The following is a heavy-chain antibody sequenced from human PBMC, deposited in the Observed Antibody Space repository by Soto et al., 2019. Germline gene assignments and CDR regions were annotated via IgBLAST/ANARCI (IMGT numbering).Heavy chain of an antibody. CDR3: ARGARYDSSGYYPHYYYYYGMDV. V-gene: IGHV4-59*01. CDR1: GGSISSYY. J-gene: IGHJ6*02. Sequence: SETLSLTCTVSGGSISSYYWSWIRQPPGKGLEWIGYIYYSGSTNYNPSLKSRVTISVDTSKNQFSLKLSSVTAADTAVYYCARGARYDSSGYYPHYYYYYGMDVWGQGTTVTVSS. CDR2: IYYSGST. D-gene: IGHD3-22*01.